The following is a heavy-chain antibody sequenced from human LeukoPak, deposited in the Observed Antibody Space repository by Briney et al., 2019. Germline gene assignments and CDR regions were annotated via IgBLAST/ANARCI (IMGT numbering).Heavy chain of an antibody. D-gene: IGHD3-3*01. V-gene: IGHV3-74*01. CDR1: GFDFSSNW. CDR3: AKDHYWSIDY. Sequence: GGSLRLSCAASGFDFSSNWMHWVRHAPGQGLVWVSRIKGDGISTNYADSVKGRFTISRDIAKNTLYPQMNSQRAEDTGVYYCAKDHYWSIDYWGRGTLVTVSS. J-gene: IGHJ4*02. CDR2: IKGDGIST.